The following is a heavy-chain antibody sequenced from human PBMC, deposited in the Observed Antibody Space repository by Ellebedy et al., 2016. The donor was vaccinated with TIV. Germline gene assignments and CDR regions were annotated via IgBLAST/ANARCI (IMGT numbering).Heavy chain of an antibody. D-gene: IGHD3-10*01. Sequence: SETLSLTXTVSGGSISSYYWSWIRQPPGKGLEWIGYIYYSGSTNYNPSLKSRVTISVDTSKNQFSRKLSSVTAADTAVYYCARGKVVGWFGELTGGYDYWGQGTLVTVSS. J-gene: IGHJ4*02. V-gene: IGHV4-59*01. CDR2: IYYSGST. CDR3: ARGKVVGWFGELTGGYDY. CDR1: GGSISSYY.